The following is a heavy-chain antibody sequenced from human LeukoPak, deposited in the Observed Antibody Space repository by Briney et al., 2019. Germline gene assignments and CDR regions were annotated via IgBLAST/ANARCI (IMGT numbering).Heavy chain of an antibody. V-gene: IGHV4-59*01. D-gene: IGHD6-13*01. CDR3: ARQQQGWFDP. CDR1: GGSISSYY. CDR2: IYYSGST. J-gene: IGHJ5*02. Sequence: TPSETLSLTCTVSGGSISSYYWSWIRQPPGKGLEWIGYIYYSGSTNYNPSLKSRVTISVDTSENQFSLKLSSVTAADTAVYYCARQQQGWFDPWGQGTLVTVSS.